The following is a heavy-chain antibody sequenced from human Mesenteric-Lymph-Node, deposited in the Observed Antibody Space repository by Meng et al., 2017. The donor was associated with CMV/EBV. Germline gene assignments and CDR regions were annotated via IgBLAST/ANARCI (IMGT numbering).Heavy chain of an antibody. V-gene: IGHV3-23*01. CDR2: ISGNGGST. CDR1: GFIFSHFA. D-gene: IGHD3-10*01. J-gene: IGHJ4*02. CDR3: ARTTSGAIIDY. Sequence: GESLKISCAASGFIFSHFAMSWVRQAPGRGLEWVSGISGNGGSTYYADSVKGRFAISRDNSRNTQYLQMNNLRVDDTAIYFCARTTSGAIIDYWGQGTLVTVSS.